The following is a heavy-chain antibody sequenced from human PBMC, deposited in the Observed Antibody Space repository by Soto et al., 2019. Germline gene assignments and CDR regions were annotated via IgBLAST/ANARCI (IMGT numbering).Heavy chain of an antibody. D-gene: IGHD1-1*01. CDR2: ISYSGST. CDR1: GGSISSGGYY. V-gene: IGHV4-31*03. CDR3: ARETGYGTRYFDH. J-gene: IGHJ4*02. Sequence: QVQLQESGPGLVKPSQTLSLTCTVSGGSISSGGYYWSWIRQHPGKGLEWIGYISYSGSTYYNPALTRRVTISVDTAKNQFSLKLGSVTAADTAGYYCARETGYGTRYFDHWGQGTLVTVSS.